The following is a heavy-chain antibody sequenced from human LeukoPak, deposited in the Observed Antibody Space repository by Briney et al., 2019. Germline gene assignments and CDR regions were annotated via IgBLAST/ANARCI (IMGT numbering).Heavy chain of an antibody. CDR2: ISSSSSYI. V-gene: IGHV3-21*01. CDR1: GFTFSSYS. J-gene: IGHJ4*02. D-gene: IGHD5-18*01. Sequence: GGSLRLSCAASGFTFSSYSMNWVRQAPGKGLEWVSSISSSSSYIYYADSVKGRFTISRDNAKNSLYQQMNSLRAEDTAVYYCARRLDGYSYGYADYWGQGTLVTVSS. CDR3: ARRLDGYSYGYADY.